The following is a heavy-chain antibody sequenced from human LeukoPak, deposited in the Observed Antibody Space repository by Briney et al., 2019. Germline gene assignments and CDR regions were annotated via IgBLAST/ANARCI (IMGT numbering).Heavy chain of an antibody. V-gene: IGHV3-48*02. CDR2: IVTSGNTI. J-gene: IGHJ4*02. D-gene: IGHD1-14*01. CDR3: ARILGLTLDY. Sequence: PGGSLTLSCAASGFTFSGYSMNWVREAPGRGLEWVSYIVTSGNTIYYADSVKGRFTISRDNAKNSLYLQMNSLRDEYTAVYYCARILGLTLDYWGQGALVTVSS. CDR1: GFTFSGYS.